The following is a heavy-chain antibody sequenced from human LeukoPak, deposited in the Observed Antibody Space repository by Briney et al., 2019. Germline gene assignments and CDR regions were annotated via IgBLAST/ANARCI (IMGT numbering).Heavy chain of an antibody. Sequence: GGSLRLSCAASGFTFSSYSMNWVRQAPGKGLEWVSSISSSSSYIYYADSVKGRFTISRDNAKNSLYLQMNSLRAEDTAVYYCARARNWNYYYYYYMDVWGKGTTVTVSS. CDR3: ARARNWNYYYYYYMDV. D-gene: IGHD1-20*01. V-gene: IGHV3-21*01. CDR2: ISSSSSYI. CDR1: GFTFSSYS. J-gene: IGHJ6*03.